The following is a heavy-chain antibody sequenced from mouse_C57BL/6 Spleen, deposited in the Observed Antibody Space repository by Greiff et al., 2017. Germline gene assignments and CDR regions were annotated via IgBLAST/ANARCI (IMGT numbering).Heavy chain of an antibody. CDR1: GYTFTSYW. Sequence: VQLQQPGAELVRPGSSVKLSCKASGYTFTSYWMHWVKQRPIQGLEWIGNIDPSDIETHYNQKFKDNATLTVDKSSSTAYMQLSSLTSEDSAVYYCARVGQYGNYFDYWGQGTTLTVSS. CDR3: ARVGQYGNYFDY. J-gene: IGHJ2*01. V-gene: IGHV1-52*01. CDR2: IDPSDIET. D-gene: IGHD2-1*01.